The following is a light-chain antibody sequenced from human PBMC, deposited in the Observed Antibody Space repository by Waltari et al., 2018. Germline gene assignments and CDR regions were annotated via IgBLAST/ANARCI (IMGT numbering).Light chain of an antibody. V-gene: IGKV3-20*01. J-gene: IGKJ4*01. CDR2: GAS. CDR1: QSVRSSY. Sequence: EIVLTQSPGTLSLSPGERATLSCRASQSVRSSYLAWYQQKPGQAPRLLIYGASSRATGIPDMFSGSGSGTDFTLTISRLEPEDFAVYYCQQYGSSPPGLTFGGGTKVEIK. CDR3: QQYGSSPPGLT.